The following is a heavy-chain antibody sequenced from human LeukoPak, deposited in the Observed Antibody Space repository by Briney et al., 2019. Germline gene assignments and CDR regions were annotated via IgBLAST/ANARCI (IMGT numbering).Heavy chain of an antibody. V-gene: IGHV4-39*01. CDR3: ARRDNSFDP. Sequence: SETLSLTCSVSGGSISSNNHHWDWIRQPPGSGLEWIGSMHHSGATYYNPSLQSRLTLSVDMSKNQFPLNLNSVTAADTAVYYCARRDNSFDPWGSGTLVTVSS. CDR1: GGSISSNNHH. CDR2: MHHSGAT. J-gene: IGHJ5*02.